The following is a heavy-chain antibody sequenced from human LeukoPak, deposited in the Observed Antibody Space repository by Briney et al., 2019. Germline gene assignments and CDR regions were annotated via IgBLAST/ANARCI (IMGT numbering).Heavy chain of an antibody. CDR2: IYYSGST. CDR3: ARFYDSGSYYDDAFDI. CDR1: GGSISSYY. Sequence: SETLSLTCTVSGGSISSYYWSWIRQPPGKGLEWIGYIYYSGSTNYNPSLKSRVTISVDTSKNQFSLKLSSVTAADTAVYYCARFYDSGSYYDDAFDIWGQGTMVTVSS. J-gene: IGHJ3*02. V-gene: IGHV4-59*08. D-gene: IGHD3-10*01.